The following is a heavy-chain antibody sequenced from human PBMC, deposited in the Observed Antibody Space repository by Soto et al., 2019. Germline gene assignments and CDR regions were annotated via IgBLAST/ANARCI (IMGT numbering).Heavy chain of an antibody. CDR2: ISYDGSNK. Sequence: GGSLRLSCAASGFTFSSYAMHWVRQAPGKGLEWVAVISYDGSNKYYADSVKGRFTISRDNSKNTLYLQMNSLRAEDTAVYYCAREIVAAAVYYYGMDVWGQGTTVTVSS. CDR1: GFTFSSYA. CDR3: AREIVAAAVYYYGMDV. V-gene: IGHV3-30-3*01. J-gene: IGHJ6*02. D-gene: IGHD6-13*01.